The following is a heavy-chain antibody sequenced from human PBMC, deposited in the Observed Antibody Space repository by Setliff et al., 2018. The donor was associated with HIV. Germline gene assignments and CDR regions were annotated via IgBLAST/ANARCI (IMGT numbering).Heavy chain of an antibody. V-gene: IGHV1-18*01. CDR2: ISTYSDET. J-gene: IGHJ4*02. CDR3: ASMERGSGFSNRNYFDY. D-gene: IGHD6-19*01. Sequence: ASVKVSCKASGYTFTTYGLSWVRQAPGQGLEWMGWISTYSDETSSSQNLQGRLTMTTDTSTGTAYMELRSLRSDDTAVYYCASMERGSGFSNRNYFDYWGQGTLVTVSS. CDR1: GYTFTTYG.